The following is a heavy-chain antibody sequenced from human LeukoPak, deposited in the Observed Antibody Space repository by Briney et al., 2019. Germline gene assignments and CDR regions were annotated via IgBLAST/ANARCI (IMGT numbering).Heavy chain of an antibody. J-gene: IGHJ4*02. V-gene: IGHV4-59*01. D-gene: IGHD3-9*01. CDR2: IHYSGRA. CDR1: GGSISGYY. CDR3: ARFGVDYDMGV. Sequence: SETLSLTCTVSGGSISGYYWTWVRQPPGKGLEWIGQIHYSGRADYNPSLKSRITISVDTSKNQMSLKLTSVTAADTAIYYCARFGVDYDMGVWGQGTLVTVSS.